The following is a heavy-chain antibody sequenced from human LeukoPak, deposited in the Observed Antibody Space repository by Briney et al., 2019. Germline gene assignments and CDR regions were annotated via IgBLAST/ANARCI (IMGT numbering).Heavy chain of an antibody. Sequence: PSQTLSLTCTVSGGSISSGGYYWSWIRQHPGKGLEWIGYIYYSGSTYYNPSLKSRVTISVDTSKNQFSLKLSSVTAADTAVYYCASQERGYSYGPNSGFDYWGQGTLVTVSS. CDR2: IYYSGST. CDR3: ASQERGYSYGPNSGFDY. V-gene: IGHV4-31*03. J-gene: IGHJ4*02. CDR1: GGSISSGGYY. D-gene: IGHD5-18*01.